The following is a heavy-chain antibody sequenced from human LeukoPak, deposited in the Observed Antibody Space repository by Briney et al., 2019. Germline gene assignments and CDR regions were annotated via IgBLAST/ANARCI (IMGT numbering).Heavy chain of an antibody. CDR2: IYHSGST. D-gene: IGHD3-16*02. V-gene: IGHV4-30-2*01. Sequence: SQTLSLTCAVSGGSISSGGYSWSWIRQPPGKGLEWIGYIYHSGSTYYNPSLKSRVTISVDRSKNQFSLKLSSVTAADTAVYYCARGAPGSFGGVIEPRCYFDYWGQGTLVTVSS. CDR1: GGSISSGGYS. J-gene: IGHJ4*02. CDR3: ARGAPGSFGGVIEPRCYFDY.